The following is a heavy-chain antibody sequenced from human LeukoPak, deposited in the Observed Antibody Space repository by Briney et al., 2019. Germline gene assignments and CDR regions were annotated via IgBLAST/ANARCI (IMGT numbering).Heavy chain of an antibody. V-gene: IGHV3-23*01. CDR2: ISGSGGNT. D-gene: IGHD4-17*01. Sequence: GGSLRLSCAASGFTFSNYGMSWVRQAPGTGLEWVAGISGSGGNTYYADSVKGRFTISRDNSKNTLYLQMNSLRAEDTAVYYCAKDRHDYGDYVDAFDIWGQGTMVTVSS. CDR3: AKDRHDYGDYVDAFDI. CDR1: GFTFSNYG. J-gene: IGHJ3*02.